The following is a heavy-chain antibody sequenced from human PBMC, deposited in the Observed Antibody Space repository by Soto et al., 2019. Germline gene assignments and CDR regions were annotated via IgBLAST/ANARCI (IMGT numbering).Heavy chain of an antibody. CDR3: ARDRLYSSGWYTIYYYYYGMDV. Sequence: RASVKVSCKASGYTFTSYGISWVRQAPGQGLEWMGWISAYNGNTNYAQKLQGRVTMTTDTSTSTAYMELRSLRSDDTAVYYCARDRLYSSGWYTIYYYYYGMDVWGQGTTVTVSS. CDR1: GYTFTSYG. J-gene: IGHJ6*02. V-gene: IGHV1-18*04. D-gene: IGHD6-19*01. CDR2: ISAYNGNT.